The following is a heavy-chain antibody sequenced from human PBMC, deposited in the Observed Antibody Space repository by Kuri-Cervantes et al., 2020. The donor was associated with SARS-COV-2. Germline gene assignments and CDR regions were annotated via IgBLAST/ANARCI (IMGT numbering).Heavy chain of an antibody. V-gene: IGHV3-11*01. Sequence: GESLKISCAASGFTFSDYYMSWIRQAPGKGLEWVSYISSSGSTIYYADSVKGRFTISRDNAKNSLYLQMNSLRAEDTAVYYCARDKAYYDILTGYYNPGLFDYWGQGTLVTVSS. CDR3: ARDKAYYDILTGYYNPGLFDY. CDR2: ISSSGSTI. J-gene: IGHJ4*02. CDR1: GFTFSDYY. D-gene: IGHD3-9*01.